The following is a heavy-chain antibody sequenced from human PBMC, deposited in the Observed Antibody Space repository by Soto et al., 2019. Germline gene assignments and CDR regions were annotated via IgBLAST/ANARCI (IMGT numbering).Heavy chain of an antibody. CDR3: ASGSHVPHF. J-gene: IGHJ4*02. CDR1: GGSISSGDYS. CDR2: IYRGGST. V-gene: IGHV4-30-2*01. D-gene: IGHD6-6*01. Sequence: QLQLQDSGSGLVKPSQTLSLTCAVSGGSISSGDYSWSWIRQPPGKGLEWIGYIYRGGSTYFNPSLQSRVTISVDRSKNQFSLKLSSVTAADTAVYYCASGSHVPHFWGQGTLVTVSS.